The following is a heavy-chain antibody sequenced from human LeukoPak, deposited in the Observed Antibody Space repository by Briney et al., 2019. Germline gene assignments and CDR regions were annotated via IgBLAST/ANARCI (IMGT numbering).Heavy chain of an antibody. CDR3: ARGTYYYDSSGYCFFDY. CDR1: GYTFTGYY. CDR2: INPNSGGT. D-gene: IGHD3-22*01. V-gene: IGHV1-2*06. J-gene: IGHJ4*02. Sequence: ASVKVSCKASGYTFTGYYMHWVRQAPGQGLEWMGRINPNSGGTNYAQKFQGRVTMTRDTSISTAYMELSRLRSDDTAVYYCARGTYYYDSSGYCFFDYWGQETLVTVSS.